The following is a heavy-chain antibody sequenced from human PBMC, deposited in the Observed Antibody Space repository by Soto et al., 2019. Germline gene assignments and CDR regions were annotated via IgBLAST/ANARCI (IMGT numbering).Heavy chain of an antibody. D-gene: IGHD3-3*01. CDR3: ARDQSYDFWSGYYAVVD. CDR1: GGSISSGDYY. CDR2: IYYSGST. Sequence: SETLSLTCTVSGGSISSGDYYWSWIRQPPGKGLEWIGYIYYSGSTYYNPSLKSRVTISVDTSKNQFSLKLSSVTAADTAVYYCARDQSYDFWSGYYAVVDWGQGTLVTVSS. J-gene: IGHJ4*02. V-gene: IGHV4-30-4*01.